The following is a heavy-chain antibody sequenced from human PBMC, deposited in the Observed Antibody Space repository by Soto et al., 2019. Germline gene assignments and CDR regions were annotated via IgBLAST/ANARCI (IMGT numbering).Heavy chain of an antibody. J-gene: IGHJ3*02. D-gene: IGHD2-15*01. CDR2: IYYSGST. Sequence: SETLSLTCTVSGGSISSGGYYWSWIRQHPGKGLEGIGYIYYSGSTYYNPSLKSRVTISVDTSKNQFSLKLSSVTAADTAVYYCARGGIVVVVAARDAFDIWGQGTMVTVSS. CDR3: ARGGIVVVVAARDAFDI. CDR1: GGSISSGGYY. V-gene: IGHV4-31*03.